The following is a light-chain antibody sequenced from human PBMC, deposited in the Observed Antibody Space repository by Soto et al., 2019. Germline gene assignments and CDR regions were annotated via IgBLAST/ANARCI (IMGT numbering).Light chain of an antibody. CDR3: QQSNSSPRT. J-gene: IGKJ1*01. Sequence: IQLTQSPSSLSASVGDRFTITCRASPTISSYLNWYQQKPGKAPKLLIYGASSLQSGVPSRFSGSRSGTDYTLTIGSLQPEDFATYYCQQSNSSPRTFGQGTKVDIK. V-gene: IGKV1-39*01. CDR1: PTISSY. CDR2: GAS.